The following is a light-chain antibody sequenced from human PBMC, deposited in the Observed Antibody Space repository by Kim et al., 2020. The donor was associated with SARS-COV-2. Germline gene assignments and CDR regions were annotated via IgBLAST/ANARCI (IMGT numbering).Light chain of an antibody. V-gene: IGLV7-46*01. Sequence: QAVVTQEPSLTVSPGGTVTLTCGSSTGAVTSGHYPYWFQQKPGQAPRTLIFDASNKHSWTPARFSGSLLGGKAALTLSGAQPEDEAEYYCLLSYSDASWVFGGGTQLTVL. J-gene: IGLJ3*02. CDR1: TGAVTSGHY. CDR3: LLSYSDASWV. CDR2: DAS.